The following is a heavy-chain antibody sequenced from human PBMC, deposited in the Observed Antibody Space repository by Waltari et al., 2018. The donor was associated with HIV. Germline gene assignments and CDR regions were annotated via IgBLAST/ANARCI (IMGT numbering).Heavy chain of an antibody. J-gene: IGHJ4*02. V-gene: IGHV1-2*02. CDR3: AREGRSSQKLHFDS. CDR1: GYTFTDNY. D-gene: IGHD3-10*01. CDR2: INPNNEGT. Sequence: QVLLAQSGAEVKKPGDAVKDYCTNSGYTFTDNYIHWVRQAPGQGLGWVGWINPNNEGTVFAQKFQGRVTLTRDTSINSAYMELTRLQSDDTAVYYCAREGRSSQKLHFDSWGQGTLVTVSS.